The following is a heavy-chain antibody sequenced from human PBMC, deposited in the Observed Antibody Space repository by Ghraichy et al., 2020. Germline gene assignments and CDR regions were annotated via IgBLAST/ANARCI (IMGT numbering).Heavy chain of an antibody. V-gene: IGHV4-34*01. D-gene: IGHD3-10*01. Sequence: GSLRLSCAVYGGSFSGYYWSWIRQPPGKGLEWIGEINHSGSTNYNPSLKSRVTISVDTSKNQFSLKLSSVTAADTAVYYCARGRVTMVRGVIISRAGRYFDYWGQGTLVTVSS. CDR2: INHSGST. CDR1: GGSFSGYY. CDR3: ARGRVTMVRGVIISRAGRYFDY. J-gene: IGHJ4*02.